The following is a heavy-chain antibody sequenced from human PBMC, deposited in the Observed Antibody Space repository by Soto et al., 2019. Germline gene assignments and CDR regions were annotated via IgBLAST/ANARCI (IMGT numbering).Heavy chain of an antibody. CDR3: AKDLVEEYYCGSGRYYVVGSRYYGMDV. V-gene: IGHV3-23*01. CDR2: ISGSGGST. Sequence: EVQLLESGGGLVQPGGSLRLSCAASGFTFSSYAMSWVRQAPGKGLEWVSAISGSGGSTYYADSVKGRFTISRDNSKNTQDLQMNSLGAEDTAVYYCAKDLVEEYYCGSGRYYVVGSRYYGMDVWGQGTTVTVSS. J-gene: IGHJ6*02. D-gene: IGHD3-10*01. CDR1: GFTFSSYA.